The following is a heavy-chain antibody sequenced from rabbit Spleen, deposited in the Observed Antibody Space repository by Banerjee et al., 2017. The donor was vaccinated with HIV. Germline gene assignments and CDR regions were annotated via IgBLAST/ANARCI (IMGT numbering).Heavy chain of an antibody. CDR3: ARDTGSSFSSYGMDL. D-gene: IGHD8-1*01. V-gene: IGHV1S45*01. Sequence: QKQLMESGGGLVQPEGSLTLTCTVSGFDFSINYVMRWVRQAPGKGLEWIASIYPSNGVTYYANWAKGRFTISKTSSTTVTLQMTSLTAADTATYFCARDTGSSFSSYGMDLWGLGTLVTVS. CDR1: GFDFSINYV. CDR2: IYPSNGVT. J-gene: IGHJ6*01.